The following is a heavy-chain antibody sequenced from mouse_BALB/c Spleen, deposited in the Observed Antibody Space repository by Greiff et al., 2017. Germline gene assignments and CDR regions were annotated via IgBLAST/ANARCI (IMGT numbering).Heavy chain of an antibody. CDR3: ARSGNYDYDGYAMDY. CDR2: IYPGDGDT. Sequence: VNLVESGAELVRPGSSVKISCKASGYAFSSYWMNWVKQRPGQGLEWIGQIYPGDGDTNYNGKFKGKATLTADKSSSTAYMQLSSLTSEDSAVYFCARSGNYDYDGYAMDYWGQGTSVTVSS. V-gene: IGHV1-80*01. D-gene: IGHD2-4*01. CDR1: GYAFSSYW. J-gene: IGHJ4*01.